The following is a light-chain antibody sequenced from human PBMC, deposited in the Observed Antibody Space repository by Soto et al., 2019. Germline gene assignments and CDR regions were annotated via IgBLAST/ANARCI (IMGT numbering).Light chain of an antibody. Sequence: DIELTQSPATLSSSPGERATISCRASQSVSTCLAWYQQKPGKAPRLLIYNASNRTTGIPSRFSGSGSGTEFTLTISSLEPEDFASYYCQQRSNWPLTFGGGTKVEIK. J-gene: IGKJ4*01. CDR3: QQRSNWPLT. CDR2: NAS. V-gene: IGKV3-11*01. CDR1: QSVSTC.